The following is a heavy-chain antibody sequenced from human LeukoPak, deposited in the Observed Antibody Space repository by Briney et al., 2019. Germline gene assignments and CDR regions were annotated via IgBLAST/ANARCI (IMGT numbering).Heavy chain of an antibody. CDR3: AKVEFGEKSYFDY. J-gene: IGHJ4*02. D-gene: IGHD3-10*01. CDR1: EFTFSSYA. Sequence: RGGSLRLSCAASEFTFSSYAMGWVRQAPGKGLEWVSAISGSGGSTYYTDSVKGRFTISRDNSKNTLYLQLNSLRAEDTAVYYCAKVEFGEKSYFDYWGQGTLVTVSS. CDR2: ISGSGGST. V-gene: IGHV3-23*01.